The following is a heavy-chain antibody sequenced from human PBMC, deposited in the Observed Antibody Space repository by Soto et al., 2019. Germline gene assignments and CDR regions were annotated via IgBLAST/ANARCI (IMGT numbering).Heavy chain of an antibody. CDR2: IYYSGST. CDR1: GGSISSGGYY. CDR3: ARDDIVVVPGRYYYYGMDV. Sequence: PSETLSLTCTVSGGSISSGGYYWSWIRQHPGKGLEWIGYIYYSGSTYYNPSLKSRVTISVDTSKNQFSLKLSSVTAADTAVYYCARDDIVVVPGRYYYYGMDVWGQGTTVTVS. D-gene: IGHD2-2*01. J-gene: IGHJ6*02. V-gene: IGHV4-31*03.